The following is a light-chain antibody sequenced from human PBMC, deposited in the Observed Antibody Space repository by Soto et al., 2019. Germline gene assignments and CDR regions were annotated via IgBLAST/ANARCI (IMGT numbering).Light chain of an antibody. Sequence: QSVLTQPASVSGSPGQSITISCTGNSSDVGSYNLVSWYQQHPGKAPKLMIYEGSKRPSGVSNRFSGSKSGNTASLTISGLQADDEADYYCCSYAGSSTSFGGGTQLTVL. J-gene: IGLJ3*02. V-gene: IGLV2-23*01. CDR2: EGS. CDR3: CSYAGSSTS. CDR1: SSDVGSYNL.